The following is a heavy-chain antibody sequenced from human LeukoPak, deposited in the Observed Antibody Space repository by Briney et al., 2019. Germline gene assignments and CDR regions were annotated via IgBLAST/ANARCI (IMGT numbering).Heavy chain of an antibody. CDR2: TNPNSGGT. CDR1: AYTFTGYY. Sequence: GASVKVCCNSSAYTFTGYYLRWVRQAPGQGRERLGCTNPNSGGTKYSQKSQGTVTVTKDTSNSTAYIELSRLRSDDTAVYYCARTADYYGSGRPNWFDPGGQGTLVTVPS. D-gene: IGHD3-10*01. CDR3: ARTADYYGSGRPNWFDP. V-gene: IGHV1-2*02. J-gene: IGHJ5*02.